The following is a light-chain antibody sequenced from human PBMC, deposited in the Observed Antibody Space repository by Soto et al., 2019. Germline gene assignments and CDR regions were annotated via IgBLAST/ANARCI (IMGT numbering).Light chain of an antibody. CDR1: QSISTW. CDR3: QQRNSYPRT. J-gene: IGKJ2*01. Sequence: DIQMTQSPSTLSASVGDRVTITCRASQSISTWLAWYQQKSGKAPKLLIYEASTLGSGVPSRFSGSGSGTEFPLTISSLQPDDFATYYCQQRNSYPRTFGQGTKVEIK. V-gene: IGKV1-5*03. CDR2: EAS.